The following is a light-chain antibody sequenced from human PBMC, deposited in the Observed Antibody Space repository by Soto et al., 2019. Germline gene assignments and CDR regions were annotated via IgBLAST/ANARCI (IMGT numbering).Light chain of an antibody. CDR2: GNS. CDR3: QSYDSSLSAPV. V-gene: IGLV1-40*01. J-gene: IGLJ3*02. CDR1: SSNIGAGYD. Sequence: QSVLTQPPSVSGAPGQRVTISCTGSSSNIGAGYDVHWYQQLPGTAPKLLIYGNSNRPSGVPDRFSGSKSGTSASPAITGLQAEDEADYYCQSYDSSLSAPVFGGGTKLTVL.